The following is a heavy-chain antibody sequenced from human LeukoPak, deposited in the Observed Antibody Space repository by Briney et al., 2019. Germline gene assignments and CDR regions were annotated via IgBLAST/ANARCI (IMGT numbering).Heavy chain of an antibody. CDR3: ARSSSRFGAFDI. V-gene: IGHV6-1*01. CDR1: GDSVSSNSAA. Sequence: SQTLSLTCAISGDSVSSNSAAWNWIRQSPSRGLEWLGRTYYRSKWYNDYAVSVKSLITINPDTSKNQFSLKLSSVTAADTAVYYCARSSSRFGAFDIWGQGTMVTVSS. D-gene: IGHD2/OR15-2a*01. J-gene: IGHJ3*02. CDR2: TYYRSKWYN.